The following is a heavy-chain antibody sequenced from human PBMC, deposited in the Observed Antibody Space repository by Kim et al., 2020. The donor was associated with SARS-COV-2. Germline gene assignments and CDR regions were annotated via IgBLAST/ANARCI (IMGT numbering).Heavy chain of an antibody. CDR1: GYTFINYA. D-gene: IGHD3-10*01. CDR2: INPANGNT. V-gene: IGHV1-3*01. J-gene: IGHJ5*01. CDR3: VRGQYGSMSNNWFDS. Sequence: ASVKVSCKASGYTFINYAMHWVRQAPGQRPEWMAWINPANGNTRYSLNFQGRVTTTRDTSATTVYMELTALRSEDTAVYYCVRGQYGSMSNNWFDSWGQGALVTVSS.